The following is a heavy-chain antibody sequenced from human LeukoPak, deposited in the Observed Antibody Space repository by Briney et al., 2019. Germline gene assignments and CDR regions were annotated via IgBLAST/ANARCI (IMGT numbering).Heavy chain of an antibody. J-gene: IGHJ4*02. V-gene: IGHV4-38-2*02. CDR3: ARDIFSGSSWYVGY. Sequence: SETLSLTCTVSGYSISSDSYWGWVRQPPGKGLEWIGGIHHSGSTYYNPSLKSRVIISVDTSRNQFSLRLTSVTAADTAQYFCARDIFSGSSWYVGYWGQVPQVTVSS. D-gene: IGHD6-13*01. CDR1: GYSISSDSY. CDR2: IHHSGST.